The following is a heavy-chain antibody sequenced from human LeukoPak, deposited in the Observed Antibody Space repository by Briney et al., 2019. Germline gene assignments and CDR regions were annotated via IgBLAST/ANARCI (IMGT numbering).Heavy chain of an antibody. V-gene: IGHV4-34*01. D-gene: IGHD4-17*01. Sequence: SETLSLTCAVYGGSFSGYYWSWIRQPPGKGLEWIGEINHSGSTNYNPSLKSRVTISVDTSKNQSSLKLSSVTAADTAVYYCARGPTVTFFDYWGQGTLVTVSS. J-gene: IGHJ4*02. CDR2: INHSGST. CDR3: ARGPTVTFFDY. CDR1: GGSFSGYY.